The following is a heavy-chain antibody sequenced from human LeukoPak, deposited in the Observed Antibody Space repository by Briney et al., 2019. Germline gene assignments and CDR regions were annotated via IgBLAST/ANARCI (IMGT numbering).Heavy chain of an antibody. CDR1: GGSISNYF. V-gene: IGHV4-59*01. D-gene: IGHD6-13*01. CDR2: IYYSDST. J-gene: IGHJ6*03. Sequence: SETLSLTCTVSGGSISNYFWSWIRQPPGKGLECIGYIYYSDSTNYNPSLKSRVTVSVDTSKNQFSLRLSSVTAADTAVYYCARTTEAHSWLTRYYSYYMDVWGKGTTVTVSS. CDR3: ARTTEAHSWLTRYYSYYMDV.